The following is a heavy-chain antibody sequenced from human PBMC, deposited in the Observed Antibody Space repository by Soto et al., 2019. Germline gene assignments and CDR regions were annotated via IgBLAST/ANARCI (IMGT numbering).Heavy chain of an antibody. CDR3: AARRIGFPKGPFDY. V-gene: IGHV1-69*01. CDR1: GGTFSSYA. D-gene: IGHD2-21*01. J-gene: IGHJ4*02. CDR2: IIPIFGTA. Sequence: QVQLVQSGAEVKKPGSSVKVSCKASGGTFSSYAISWVRQAPGQGLEWMGGIIPIFGTANYAQKFQGRVTITADESTSTAYMGVGSLRSEETAVYYCAARRIGFPKGPFDYWGQGTLVTVSS.